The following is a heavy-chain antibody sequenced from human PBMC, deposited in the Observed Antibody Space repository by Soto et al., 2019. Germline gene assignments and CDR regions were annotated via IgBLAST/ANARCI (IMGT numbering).Heavy chain of an antibody. CDR3: ARDLRLDY. CDR1: GGSIRNGGYY. Sequence: QVQLQESGPGLVKPSQTLSLTCTVSGGSIRNGGYYWNWIRQHPGKGLELIGYIYSSGSTYYNASLKSRATISIDTSKNQFSLELTSVTAADSAVYYCARDLRLDYWGQGTLVTVSS. D-gene: IGHD2-21*02. V-gene: IGHV4-31*03. CDR2: IYSSGST. J-gene: IGHJ4*02.